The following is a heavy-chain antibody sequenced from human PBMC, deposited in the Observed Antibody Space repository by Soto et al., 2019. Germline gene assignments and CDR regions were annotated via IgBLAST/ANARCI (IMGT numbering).Heavy chain of an antibody. V-gene: IGHV1-69*13. J-gene: IGHJ6*02. CDR3: ARVVNYDFCSCYYYYNGMDV. Sequence: ASVKVSCKASGGTFSSYAISWVRQAPGQGLEWMGGIIPIFGTANYAQKFQGRVTITADESTSTAYMELSSLRSEDTAVYYCARVVNYDFCSCYYYYNGMDVWGQWTTVTVFS. D-gene: IGHD3-3*01. CDR1: GGTFSSYA. CDR2: IIPIFGTA.